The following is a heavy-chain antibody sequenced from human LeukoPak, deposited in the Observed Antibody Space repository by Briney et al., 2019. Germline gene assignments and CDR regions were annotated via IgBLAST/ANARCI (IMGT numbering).Heavy chain of an antibody. D-gene: IGHD6-13*01. CDR1: GFTFSSYG. J-gene: IGHJ4*02. CDR3: AREASIAAAGWYYFDY. V-gene: IGHV3-33*01. CDR2: IWYDGSNK. Sequence: PGGSLRLSCAASGFTFSSYGMHWVRQAPGKGLEWVAVIWYDGSNKYYADSVKGRFTISRDNSKNTLYLQMNSLRGEDTAVYYCAREASIAAAGWYYFDYWGQGTLVTVSS.